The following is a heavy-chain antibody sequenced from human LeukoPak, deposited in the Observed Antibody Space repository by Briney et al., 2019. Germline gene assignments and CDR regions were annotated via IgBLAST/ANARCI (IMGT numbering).Heavy chain of an antibody. Sequence: PGGSLRLSCAASGFTFSSYWMHWVRQAPGKGLEWVANIKQDGSEKYYVDSVKGRFTISRDNAKNSLYLQMNSLRAEDTAVYYCARDYDVGGWYFDYWGQGTLVTVSS. CDR3: ARDYDVGGWYFDY. CDR1: GFTFSSYW. D-gene: IGHD6-19*01. J-gene: IGHJ4*02. V-gene: IGHV3-7*01. CDR2: IKQDGSEK.